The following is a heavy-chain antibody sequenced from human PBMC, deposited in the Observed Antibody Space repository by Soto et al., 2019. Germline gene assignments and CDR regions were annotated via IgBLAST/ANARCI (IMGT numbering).Heavy chain of an antibody. D-gene: IGHD4-17*01. V-gene: IGHV3-7*01. J-gene: IGHJ4*02. CDR1: GFTFSRYW. CDR2: IRQDGSEK. Sequence: EVQLEESGGGLVQPGGSLRLSCAASGFTFSRYWMSWVRQAPGRGLEWVANIRQDGSEKYYVDSVKGRFTMSKDNVRNSLYLQMNSLRAEVTAVYYCARVRYGGNSYYFDYWGQGTLVTVSS. CDR3: ARVRYGGNSYYFDY.